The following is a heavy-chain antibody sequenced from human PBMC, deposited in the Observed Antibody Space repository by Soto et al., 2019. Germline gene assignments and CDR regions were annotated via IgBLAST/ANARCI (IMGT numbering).Heavy chain of an antibody. V-gene: IGHV3-66*03. J-gene: IGHJ4*02. CDR3: AKDGAYCGGDCYSELDY. CDR1: GFTVSNNY. Sequence: EVQLVESGGGLIQPGGSLRLSCAASGFTVSNNYMSWVRQAPGKGLEWVSVIYGGGSTYYADSVKGRFTISRDNSKNTLYLQMNSLRAEDTAVYYCAKDGAYCGGDCYSELDYWGQGTLVTVSS. CDR2: IYGGGST. D-gene: IGHD2-21*02.